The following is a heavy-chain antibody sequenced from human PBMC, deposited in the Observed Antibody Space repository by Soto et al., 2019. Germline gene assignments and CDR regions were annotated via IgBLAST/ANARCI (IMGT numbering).Heavy chain of an antibody. CDR2: ISSSSSYI. CDR3: ARDQETSLATYYYYGMDV. CDR1: GFTFSSYG. Sequence: EVQLVESGGGLVKPGGSLRLSCAASGFTFSSYGMNWVRQVPGKGLEWVSSISSSSSYIYYADSVKGRFTISRDNAKNSLYLQMNSLRAEDTAVYYCARDQETSLATYYYYGMDVWGQGTTVTVSS. J-gene: IGHJ6*02. D-gene: IGHD5-12*01. V-gene: IGHV3-21*01.